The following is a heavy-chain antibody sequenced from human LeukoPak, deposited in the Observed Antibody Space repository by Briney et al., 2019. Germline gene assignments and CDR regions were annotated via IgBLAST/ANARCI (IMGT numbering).Heavy chain of an antibody. CDR3: ARQPPTIAVAWREFDY. CDR1: GGSISSSSYY. Sequence: SETLSLTCTVSGGSISSSSYYWGWIRQPPGKGLEWIGSIYYSGSTYYNPSLKSRVTISVDTSKNQFSLKLSSVTAADTAVYYCARQPPTIAVAWREFDYWGQGTLVTVSS. CDR2: IYYSGST. J-gene: IGHJ4*02. V-gene: IGHV4-39*01. D-gene: IGHD6-19*01.